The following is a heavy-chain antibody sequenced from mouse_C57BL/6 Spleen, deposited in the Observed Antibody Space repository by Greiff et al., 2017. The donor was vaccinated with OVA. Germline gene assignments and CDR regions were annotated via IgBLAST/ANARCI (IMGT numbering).Heavy chain of an antibody. Sequence: DVKLVESGGGLVKPGGSLKLSCAASGFTFSSYAMSWVRQTPEKRLEWVATISDGGGYTYYPDNVKGRFTISRDNAKNNLYLQMSHLKSEDTARYYCAREYDYDREVWGTGTTVTVSS. V-gene: IGHV5-4*01. CDR2: ISDGGGYT. CDR3: AREYDYDREV. CDR1: GFTFSSYA. J-gene: IGHJ1*03. D-gene: IGHD2-4*01.